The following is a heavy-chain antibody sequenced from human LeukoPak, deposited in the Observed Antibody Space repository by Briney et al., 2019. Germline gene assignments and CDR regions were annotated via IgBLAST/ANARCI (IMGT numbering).Heavy chain of an antibody. J-gene: IGHJ4*02. Sequence: ASVKVSCKATGYTFTAYYMHWVRQAPGQGLEWMGLINPSGSDTVYAQKFQGRVTMTRGMSISTAYMELSRLRSDDTAMCYCARERGLGETDFDYWGQGTLVTVSS. CDR3: ARERGLGETDFDY. D-gene: IGHD3-10*01. V-gene: IGHV1-46*01. CDR1: GYTFTAYY. CDR2: INPSGSDT.